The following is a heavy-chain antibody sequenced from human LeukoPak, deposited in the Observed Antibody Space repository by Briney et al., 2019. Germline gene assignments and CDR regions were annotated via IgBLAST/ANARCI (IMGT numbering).Heavy chain of an antibody. CDR3: ARAIAAAGLGGFDY. J-gene: IGHJ4*02. D-gene: IGHD6-13*01. Sequence: PGRSLRLSCAASGFTFGSYAMHWVRQAPGKGLEWVAVISYDGSNKYYADSVKGRFTISRDNSKNTLYLQMDSLRAEDTAVYYCARAIAAAGLGGFDYWGQGTLVTVSS. V-gene: IGHV3-30-3*01. CDR1: GFTFGSYA. CDR2: ISYDGSNK.